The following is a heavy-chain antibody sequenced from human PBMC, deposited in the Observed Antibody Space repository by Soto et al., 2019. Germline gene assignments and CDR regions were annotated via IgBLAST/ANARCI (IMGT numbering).Heavy chain of an antibody. Sequence: QITLKESGPTLVKPTQTLTLTCTFSGFSLTTSGVGVGWIRQPPGKALEWLALIYWNDVKRYSPSLKSRLTITKDTSKNQVVLTVTNMYPVDTATYSCAHSAIYTSNWFYFDQWGQGTLVTVSS. J-gene: IGHJ4*02. CDR3: AHSAIYTSNWFYFDQ. V-gene: IGHV2-5*01. CDR2: IYWNDVK. CDR1: GFSLTTSGVG. D-gene: IGHD6-13*01.